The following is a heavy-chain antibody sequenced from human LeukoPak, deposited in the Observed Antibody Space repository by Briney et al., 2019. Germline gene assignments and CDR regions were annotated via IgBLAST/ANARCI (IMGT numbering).Heavy chain of an antibody. CDR3: ARITFYYGSSGYLGWFDP. Sequence: GGSLRLSCAAPGFTFSNYWMSWVRQAPGKGLEWVANIKQDGSEKHYVDSVKGRFTISRDNAKNSLSLQMNSLRAEDTAVYYCARITFYYGSSGYLGWFDPWGQGTLVTVSS. D-gene: IGHD3-22*01. V-gene: IGHV3-7*01. CDR1: GFTFSNYW. J-gene: IGHJ5*02. CDR2: IKQDGSEK.